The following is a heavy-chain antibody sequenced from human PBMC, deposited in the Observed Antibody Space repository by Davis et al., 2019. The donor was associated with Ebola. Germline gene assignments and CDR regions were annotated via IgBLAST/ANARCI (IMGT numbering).Heavy chain of an antibody. V-gene: IGHV4-34*01. D-gene: IGHD5-18*01. CDR1: GGSFSGYY. Sequence: MPSETLSLTCAVYGGSFSGYYWTWIRQPPGKGLEWIGEINHSGSTNYNPSLKSRVTISVDTSKNQFSLKLSSVTAADTAVYYCATTLRGYSYGYDYWGQGTLVTVSS. CDR2: INHSGST. J-gene: IGHJ4*02. CDR3: ATTLRGYSYGYDY.